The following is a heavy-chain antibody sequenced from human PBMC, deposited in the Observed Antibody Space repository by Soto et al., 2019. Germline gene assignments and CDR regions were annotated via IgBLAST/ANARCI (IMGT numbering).Heavy chain of an antibody. Sequence: QLQLQESGPGLVKPSETLSLTCTVSGGSISSSSYYWGWIRQPPGKGLEWIGSIYYSGSTYYNPSLKSRVTISVDTSKNQFSLKLSSVTAADTAVYYCARRPRATPPRFDYWGQGTLVTVSS. CDR1: GGSISSSSYY. D-gene: IGHD6-6*01. J-gene: IGHJ4*02. CDR3: ARRPRATPPRFDY. CDR2: IYYSGST. V-gene: IGHV4-39*01.